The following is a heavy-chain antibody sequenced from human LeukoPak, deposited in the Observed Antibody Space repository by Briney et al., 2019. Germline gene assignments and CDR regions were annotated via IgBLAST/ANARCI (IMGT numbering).Heavy chain of an antibody. Sequence: GGSLRLSCAASGFTFSSYAMSWVRQAPGKGLERVSAISGSGGSTYYADSVKGRFTISRDNSKNTLYLQMNSLRAEDTAVYYCAKVPSVYCSSTSCYLDYWGQGTLVTVSS. CDR1: GFTFSSYA. V-gene: IGHV3-23*01. D-gene: IGHD2-2*01. CDR3: AKVPSVYCSSTSCYLDY. J-gene: IGHJ4*02. CDR2: ISGSGGST.